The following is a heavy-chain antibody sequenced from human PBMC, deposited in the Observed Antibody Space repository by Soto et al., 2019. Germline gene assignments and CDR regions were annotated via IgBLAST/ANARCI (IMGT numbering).Heavy chain of an antibody. D-gene: IGHD6-19*01. CDR1: GGSFSGYY. V-gene: IGHV4-34*01. J-gene: IGHJ5*02. CDR2: INHSGST. Sequence: PSETLSLTCAVYGGSFSGYYWSWIRQPPGKGLEWIGEINHSGSTNYNPSLKSRVTISVDTSKNQFSLKLSSVTAADTAVYYCARVYSSGWYAATALNWSDPWGQGTLVTVSS. CDR3: ARVYSSGWYAATALNWSDP.